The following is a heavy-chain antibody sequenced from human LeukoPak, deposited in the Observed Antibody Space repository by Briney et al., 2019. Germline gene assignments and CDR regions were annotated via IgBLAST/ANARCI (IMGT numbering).Heavy chain of an antibody. CDR1: GYTFTGYY. V-gene: IGHV1-2*02. CDR3: ARLGIAVTGVDF. CDR2: INPNSGGT. D-gene: IGHD6-19*01. J-gene: IGHJ4*02. Sequence: GASVKVSCKASGYTFTGYYMHWVRQAPGQGLEWMGWINPNSGGTNYAQKFQGRITMTRDTSISTAYMELRRLRSDDTAVYYCARLGIAVTGVDFWGQGTLVTVSS.